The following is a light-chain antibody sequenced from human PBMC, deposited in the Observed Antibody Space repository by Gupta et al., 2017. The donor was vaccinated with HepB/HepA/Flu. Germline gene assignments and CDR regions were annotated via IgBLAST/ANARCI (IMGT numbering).Light chain of an antibody. CDR2: GSY. J-gene: IGKJ1*01. CDR3: RQQNNSPWT. Sequence: DIQLTQSPSSLSPLVGDRLAITCRASQDIGNDLGWYQQKPGKAPKRLIYGSYTLRSGVPSRFSGSGSGTEFTLTINSLRPEDFATYYCRQQNNSPWTFGQGTKVEIK. CDR1: QDIGND. V-gene: IGKV1-17*01.